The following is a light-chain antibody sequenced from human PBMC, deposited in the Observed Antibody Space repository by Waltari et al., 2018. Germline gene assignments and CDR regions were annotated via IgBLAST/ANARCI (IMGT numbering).Light chain of an antibody. CDR3: QAWDFSIVA. CDR2: EDD. V-gene: IGLV3-1*01. J-gene: IGLJ2*01. Sequence: SYALTQPPSLSVSPGQTATITCSGDKLGHKYACWYQQKPGQSPLLVIYEDDKRPSGIPERFSGSNSGNTATLTISGTQATDEADYYCQAWDFSIVAFGGGTKLTVL. CDR1: KLGHKY.